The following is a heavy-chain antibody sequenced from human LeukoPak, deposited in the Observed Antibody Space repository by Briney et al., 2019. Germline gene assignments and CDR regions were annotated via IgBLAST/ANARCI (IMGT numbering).Heavy chain of an antibody. CDR3: ARVGGDPAYFDY. Sequence: GGSLRLSCAASGFTFSTYAMNWVRQAPGKGLEWMSYISGSGGTTYYADSAKGRFTISRDKAKNSLYLQMNSLRVEDTAVYYCARVGGDPAYFDYWGQGTLVTVSS. CDR2: ISGSGGTT. D-gene: IGHD3-16*01. CDR1: GFTFSTYA. V-gene: IGHV3-48*03. J-gene: IGHJ4*02.